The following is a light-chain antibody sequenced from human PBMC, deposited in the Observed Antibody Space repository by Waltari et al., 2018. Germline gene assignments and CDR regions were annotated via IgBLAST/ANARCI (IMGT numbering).Light chain of an antibody. V-gene: IGLV2-14*03. Sequence: QSALTQPGSVSGAPGQSITISCTGTTSDVGGYDHVSWYQHYPGEAPKLILYDVANRPSGVAKRFSGSKSGSTASLTISGLQAEDEALYYCTSKTTSNTLVFGGGTKVTVL. CDR3: TSKTTSNTLV. CDR1: TSDVGGYDH. J-gene: IGLJ3*02. CDR2: DVA.